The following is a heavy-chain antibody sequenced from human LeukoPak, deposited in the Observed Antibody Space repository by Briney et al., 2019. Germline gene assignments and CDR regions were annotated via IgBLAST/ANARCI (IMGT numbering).Heavy chain of an antibody. CDR1: GGSISSYY. CDR2: FYYNGNT. V-gene: IGHV4-59*01. J-gene: IGHJ4*02. CDR3: ARAPQYYYGSGSYYFDY. D-gene: IGHD3-10*01. Sequence: PSETLSLTCTVSGGSISSYYWSWIRQPPGKGLGWIGYFYYNGNTNYNPSLKSRVTISVDTSKNQFSLKLSSVTAADTAVYYCARAPQYYYGSGSYYFDYWGQGTLVTVSS.